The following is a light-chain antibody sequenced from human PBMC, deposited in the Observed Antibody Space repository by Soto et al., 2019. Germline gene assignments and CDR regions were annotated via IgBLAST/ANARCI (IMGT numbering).Light chain of an antibody. CDR2: GAS. CDR3: QQYNTWPRT. Sequence: IVLTQSPATLSLSPGKRATLSCRASQNISNYLIWYQQKPGQAPRLLIYGASTRATGIPARFSGSGSGTEFTLSISSLQSEDFAVYYCQQYNTWPRTFGQGTKVDI. CDR1: QNISNY. J-gene: IGKJ1*01. V-gene: IGKV3-15*01.